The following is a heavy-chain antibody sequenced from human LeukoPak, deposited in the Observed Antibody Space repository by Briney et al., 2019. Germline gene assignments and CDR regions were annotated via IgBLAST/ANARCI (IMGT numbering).Heavy chain of an antibody. Sequence: SETLSLTCAVYGGSFSGYYWSWIRQPPGKGLEWIGEINHRGSTNYNPSLKSRVTISVDTSKNQFSLKLSSVTAADTAVYYCARANFDGLEWLLYYYYYMDVWGKGTTVTVSS. CDR2: INHRGST. CDR1: GGSFSGYY. V-gene: IGHV4-34*01. J-gene: IGHJ6*03. CDR3: ARANFDGLEWLLYYYYYMDV. D-gene: IGHD3-3*01.